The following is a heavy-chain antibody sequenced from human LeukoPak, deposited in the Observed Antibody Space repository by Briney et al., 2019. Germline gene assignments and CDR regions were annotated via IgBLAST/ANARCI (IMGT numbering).Heavy chain of an antibody. J-gene: IGHJ4*02. Sequence: PGGSLRLSCAASGFTLNRYWMSWVRQAPGKGLEWVANINEDGGERHYVDSVKGRFTISRDNAKNSLYLQMNSLRAEDTAMYYCARDSAGNDYWGQGTLVTVSS. D-gene: IGHD6-13*01. CDR2: INEDGGER. CDR3: ARDSAGNDY. CDR1: GFTLNRYW. V-gene: IGHV3-7*01.